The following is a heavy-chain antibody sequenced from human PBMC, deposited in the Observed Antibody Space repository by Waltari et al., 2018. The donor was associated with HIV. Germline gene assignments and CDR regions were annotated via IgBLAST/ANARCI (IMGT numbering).Heavy chain of an antibody. J-gene: IGHJ4*02. CDR2: MSGQGDRT. Sequence: EVQLLESGGGLVQPGGSLRLSCAASGFNFNYSAINWVRQAPGKGLEWVSGMSGQGDRTPYADYVKGRFIISRDNSRNLVHLQMNSLRVEDTAVYFCAKALRDDYNAFEYWGQGTLVTASS. V-gene: IGHV3-23*01. CDR1: GFNFNYSA. D-gene: IGHD4-4*01. CDR3: AKALRDDYNAFEY.